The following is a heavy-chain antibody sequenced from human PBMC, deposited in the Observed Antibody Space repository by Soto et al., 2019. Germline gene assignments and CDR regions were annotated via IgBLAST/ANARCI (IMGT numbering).Heavy chain of an antibody. J-gene: IGHJ4*02. CDR2: INHSGST. V-gene: IGHV4-34*01. D-gene: IGHD1-20*01. CDR1: GGSFSGYY. Sequence: QVQLQQWGAGLLKPSETLSLTCAVYGGSFSGYYWTWIRQPPGAGLEWIGEINHSGSTNYKPSLRGRVTISVDTSENQLSLRVTSVTAADTAVYYCARGRTLITGTSLDYWGQGTLVTVSS. CDR3: ARGRTLITGTSLDY.